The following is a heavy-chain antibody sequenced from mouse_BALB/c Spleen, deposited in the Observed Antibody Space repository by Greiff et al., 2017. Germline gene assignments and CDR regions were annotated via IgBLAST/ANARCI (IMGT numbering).Heavy chain of an antibody. D-gene: IGHD3-3*01. CDR1: GFTFSSYT. J-gene: IGHJ4*01. CDR2: ISSGGSYT. V-gene: IGHV5-6-4*01. CDR3: TRDRGGYAMDY. Sequence: EVQVVESGGGLVKPGGSLKLSCAASGFTFSSYTMSWVRQTPEKRLEWVATISSGGSYTYYPDSVKGRFTISRDNAKNTLYLQMSSLKSEDTAMYYCTRDRGGYAMDYWGQGTSVTVSS.